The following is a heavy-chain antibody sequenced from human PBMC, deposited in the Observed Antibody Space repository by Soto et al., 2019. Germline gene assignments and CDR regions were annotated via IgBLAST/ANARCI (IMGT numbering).Heavy chain of an antibody. CDR3: AKNEGLSSTICYSYYGMDV. V-gene: IGHV3-23*01. D-gene: IGHD2-2*01. J-gene: IGHJ6*02. Sequence: GGSLRLSCAASGFTFSSYAMSWVRQAPGKGLEWVSAISGSGGSTYYAESVKGRFTISRDNSKNKLYLQMNSLIAEDTAVYFCAKNEGLSSTICYSYYGMDVWGQGTTVTVSS. CDR1: GFTFSSYA. CDR2: ISGSGGST.